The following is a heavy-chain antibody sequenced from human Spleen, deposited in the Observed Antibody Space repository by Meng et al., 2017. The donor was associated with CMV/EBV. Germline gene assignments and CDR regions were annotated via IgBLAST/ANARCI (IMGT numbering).Heavy chain of an antibody. V-gene: IGHV1-18*01. CDR1: GYTFTSYG. D-gene: IGHD3-3*01. CDR2: ISARTGNT. Sequence: ASVKVSCKASGYTFTSYGMTWVRQVPGQGLEWMGWISARTGNTKYAQKLQGRVTMTTDTSTRTAYMELRSLRSDDTAVYFCTRGQHYDFWSGYPGGWGQGTLVTVSS. CDR3: TRGQHYDFWSGYPGG. J-gene: IGHJ4*02.